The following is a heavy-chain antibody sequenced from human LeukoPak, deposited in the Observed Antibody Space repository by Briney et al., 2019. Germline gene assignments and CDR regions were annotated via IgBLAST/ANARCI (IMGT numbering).Heavy chain of an antibody. CDR3: AKVFKWTDAFDI. J-gene: IGHJ3*02. V-gene: IGHV3-30*18. CDR1: GFTFSSYG. Sequence: PGGSLRLSCAASGFTFSSYGMHWVRQAPGKGLEWVAVISYDGSNKYYADSVKGRFTISRDNSKNTLYLQMNSLRAEDTAVYYCAKVFKWTDAFDIWGQGTMVTVSS. CDR2: ISYDGSNK. D-gene: IGHD2-8*01.